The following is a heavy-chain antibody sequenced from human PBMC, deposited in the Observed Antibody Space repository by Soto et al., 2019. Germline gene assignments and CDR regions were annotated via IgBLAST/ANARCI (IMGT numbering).Heavy chain of an antibody. Sequence: ASVKVSCKTSGYTFINHGISWVRQAPGQGLEWMGWVSGHDGNTKYAQKFKGRVTMTTETSTSTAYMELRSLTSDDTAMYFCARDSYPLAYYFDYWGQGTLVTVSS. CDR2: VSGHDGNT. CDR1: GYTFINHG. J-gene: IGHJ4*02. V-gene: IGHV1-18*04. CDR3: ARDSYPLAYYFDY.